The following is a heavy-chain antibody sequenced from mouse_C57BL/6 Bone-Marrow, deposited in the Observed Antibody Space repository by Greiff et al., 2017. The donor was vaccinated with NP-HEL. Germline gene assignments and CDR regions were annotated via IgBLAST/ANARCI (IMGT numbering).Heavy chain of an antibody. Sequence: VQVVESGAELARPGASVKLSCKASGYTFTSYGISWVKQRTCQGLEWIGEIYPRSGNTYYNEKFKGKATLTADKSSSTAYMELRSLTSEDSAVYFCARYFYTAMDYWGQGTSVTVSS. J-gene: IGHJ4*01. V-gene: IGHV1-81*01. D-gene: IGHD1-1*01. CDR3: ARYFYTAMDY. CDR1: GYTFTSYG. CDR2: IYPRSGNT.